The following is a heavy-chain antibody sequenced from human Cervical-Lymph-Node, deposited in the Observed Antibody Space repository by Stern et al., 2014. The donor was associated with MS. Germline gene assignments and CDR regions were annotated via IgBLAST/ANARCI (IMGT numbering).Heavy chain of an antibody. J-gene: IGHJ6*02. CDR1: GFTFDDYA. CDR3: AKPGGDV. CDR2: ISWNSANI. D-gene: IGHD3-16*01. Sequence: EVQLGESGGGLVQFGGPLRLSCTASGFTFDDYAMHWVRQAPGKGLEWVSGISWNSANIGYADSVKGRFTISRDNAKNSLYLQMNSLRAEDTALYYCAKPGGDVWGQGTTVTVSS. V-gene: IGHV3-9*01.